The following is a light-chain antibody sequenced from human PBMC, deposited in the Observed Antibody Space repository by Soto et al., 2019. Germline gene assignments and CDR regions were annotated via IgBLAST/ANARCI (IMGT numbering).Light chain of an antibody. CDR1: QDINIS. V-gene: IGKV1-39*01. CDR2: DAS. CDR3: QQSHTTPLT. J-gene: IGKJ5*01. Sequence: SQMAQSPAARVASVWDGCSSTCQATQDINISLNWYQQKPGKAPNLLIYDASNLEIGVPSRFSGSGSGTDFTLTISSLQPEDFATYYCQQSHTTPLTFGQGTRLEIK.